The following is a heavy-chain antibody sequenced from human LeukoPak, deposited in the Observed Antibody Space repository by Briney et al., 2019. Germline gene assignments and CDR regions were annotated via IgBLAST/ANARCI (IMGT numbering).Heavy chain of an antibody. Sequence: GGSLRLSCAASGFTFSSYVMTWVRQPPEKGLEWVSAISGSGGSTDYADSVKGRYTISRDNCQNTVYLQMNSLRAEDTAVYYCAKLYYYSSGSYDYAFDIWGQGTIVTVSS. J-gene: IGHJ3*02. CDR3: AKLYYYSSGSYDYAFDI. CDR2: ISGSGGST. V-gene: IGHV3-23*01. D-gene: IGHD3-10*01. CDR1: GFTFSSYV.